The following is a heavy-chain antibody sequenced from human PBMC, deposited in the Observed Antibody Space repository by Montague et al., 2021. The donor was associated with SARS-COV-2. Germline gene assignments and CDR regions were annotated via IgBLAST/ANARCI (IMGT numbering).Heavy chain of an antibody. V-gene: IGHV4-39*01. CDR2: IYYSGCT. D-gene: IGHD3-10*01. CDR1: GVSINNNNYY. Sequence: SETLSLTCDVSGVSINNNNYYWGWIRQPPGKGLEWIGTIYYSGCTYYNPSLKSRVTISVDTSKNQFSLRVRSVTAADTAVYYCARHLFSFSDSGALGYFDYWGHGTLVAVSS. J-gene: IGHJ4*01. CDR3: ARHLFSFSDSGALGYFDY.